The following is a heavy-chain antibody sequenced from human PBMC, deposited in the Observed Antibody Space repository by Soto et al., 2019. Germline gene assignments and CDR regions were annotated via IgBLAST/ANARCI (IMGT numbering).Heavy chain of an antibody. CDR3: ARDRPRVKGHMDV. V-gene: IGHV3-48*01. J-gene: IGHJ6*03. CDR1: GFTFSSYS. Sequence: EVQLVESGGGFIQPGGSLRLSCAASGFTFSSYSINWVRQAPGKGLEWVSHIGISGTPVYYADSVKGRFTISRDNGKNSLYLQMNSLRAEDTALYYGARDRPRVKGHMDVWGKGTTVTVSS. CDR2: IGISGTPV. D-gene: IGHD3-22*01.